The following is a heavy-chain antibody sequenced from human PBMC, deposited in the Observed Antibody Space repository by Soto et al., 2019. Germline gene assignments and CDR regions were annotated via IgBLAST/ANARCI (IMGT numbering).Heavy chain of an antibody. V-gene: IGHV3-21*01. CDR1: GFTFSSYS. CDR2: ISSSSSYI. CDR3: ARDPLAAAGTPNFDY. D-gene: IGHD6-13*01. J-gene: IGHJ4*02. Sequence: GGPLRLSCAASGFTFSSYSMNWVRQAPGKGLEWVSSISSSSSYIYHADSVKGRFTISRDNAKNSLYLQMNSLRAEDTAVYYCARDPLAAAGTPNFDYWGQGTLVTVSS.